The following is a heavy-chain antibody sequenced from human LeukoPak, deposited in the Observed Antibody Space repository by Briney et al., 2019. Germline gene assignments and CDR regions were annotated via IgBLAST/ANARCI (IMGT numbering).Heavy chain of an antibody. CDR2: ISGSGSSI. CDR3: ARVEGVGYYGSGSSPDY. D-gene: IGHD3-10*01. V-gene: IGHV3-48*04. CDR1: GFTFSTYW. Sequence: GGSLRLSCAASGFTFSTYWMTWVRQAPGKGLEWVSYISGSGSSIYYADSVRGRFTISRDNAKNSLYLQMNSLRAEDAAVYFCARVEGVGYYGSGSSPDYWGQGTLVTVSS. J-gene: IGHJ4*02.